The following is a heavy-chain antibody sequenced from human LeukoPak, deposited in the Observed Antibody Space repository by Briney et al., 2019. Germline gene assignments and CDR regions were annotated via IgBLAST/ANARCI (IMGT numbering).Heavy chain of an antibody. J-gene: IGHJ1*01. CDR2: IIPIFGTA. CDR1: GGTFSSYA. D-gene: IGHD3-22*01. V-gene: IGHV1-69*05. Sequence: GASVKVSCKASGGTFSSYAISWVRQAPGQGLEWMGRIIPIFGTANYAQKFQGRVTIPTDESTSTAYMELSSLRSEDTAVYYCARVYYYDSSGYYGTEAEYFQHWGQGTLVTVSS. CDR3: ARVYYYDSSGYYGTEAEYFQH.